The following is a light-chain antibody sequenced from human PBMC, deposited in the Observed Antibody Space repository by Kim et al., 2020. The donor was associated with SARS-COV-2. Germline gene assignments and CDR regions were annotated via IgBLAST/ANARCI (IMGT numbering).Light chain of an antibody. CDR3: SSYAAFSNIV. J-gene: IGLJ1*01. CDR1: SSDVGGYNF. V-gene: IGLV2-8*01. Sequence: QSALTQPPSASGSPGQSVTISCTGTSSDVGGYNFVSWYQQHPGKAPKLMIYEVSNRPSGVPDRFSGSKSGNTASLTVSGLQAEDEADYYCSSYAAFSNIVFGTGTKVTVL. CDR2: EVS.